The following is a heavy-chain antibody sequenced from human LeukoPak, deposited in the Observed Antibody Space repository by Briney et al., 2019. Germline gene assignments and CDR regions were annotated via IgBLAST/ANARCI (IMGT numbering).Heavy chain of an antibody. V-gene: IGHV1-69*04. Sequence: SVKVSCKASGGTFSSYAISWVRQAPGQGLEWMGRIIPILGIANYAQKFQGRVTITADKSTRTAYMELSSLRPEDTAVYYCAREGSSWYGAQYYYYYGMDVWGQGTTVTVSS. D-gene: IGHD6-13*01. CDR3: AREGSSWYGAQYYYYYGMDV. CDR1: GGTFSSYA. J-gene: IGHJ6*02. CDR2: IIPILGIA.